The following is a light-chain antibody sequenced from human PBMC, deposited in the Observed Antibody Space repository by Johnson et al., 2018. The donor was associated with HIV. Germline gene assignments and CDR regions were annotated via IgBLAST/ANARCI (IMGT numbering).Light chain of an antibody. J-gene: IGLJ1*01. CDR1: SSNIGNNY. CDR2: ENN. V-gene: IGLV1-51*02. Sequence: QSVLTQPPSVSAAPGQKVTISCSGSSSNIGNNYVSWYQQLPGTAPKLLIYENNKRPSGIPYRFSGSKSGTSATLGITGLQTGDEADYYCGTWDSTFYVFGTGTKVTVL. CDR3: GTWDSTFYV.